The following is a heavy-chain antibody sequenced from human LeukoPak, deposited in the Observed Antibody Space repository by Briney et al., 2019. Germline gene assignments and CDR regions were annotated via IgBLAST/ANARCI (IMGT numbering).Heavy chain of an antibody. Sequence: GASVKVSCKASGDTFTSYYMHWVRQAPGQGLECMGIINPSGTSTSYAQKFQGRVTMTRDTSTSTVYMELSSLRSEDTAVYYCARAYYHDSSDYYFPLDYWGQGTLVTVSS. CDR3: ARAYYHDSSDYYFPLDY. J-gene: IGHJ4*02. V-gene: IGHV1-46*01. CDR1: GDTFTSYY. D-gene: IGHD3-22*01. CDR2: INPSGTST.